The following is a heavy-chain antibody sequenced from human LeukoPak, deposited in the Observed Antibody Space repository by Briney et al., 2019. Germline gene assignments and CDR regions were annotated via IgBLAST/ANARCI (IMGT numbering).Heavy chain of an antibody. CDR2: LNHTGSS. CDR1: GVSISDFY. Sequence: PAETLSLTCSVSGVSISDFYWSWIRQPPGEALEWIGYLNHTGSSKYNPSLKGRVTMSVDTSKNHLSLNLTTVTAADSAIYYCARHCIGGTCYDSWGQGTLVTVS. V-gene: IGHV4-59*08. CDR3: ARHCIGGTCYDS. D-gene: IGHD2-15*01. J-gene: IGHJ5*01.